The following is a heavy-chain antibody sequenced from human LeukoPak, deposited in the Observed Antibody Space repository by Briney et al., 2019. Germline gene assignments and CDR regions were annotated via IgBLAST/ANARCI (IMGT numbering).Heavy chain of an antibody. CDR3: ARDKQVGATYFDY. V-gene: IGHV3-7*01. J-gene: IGHJ4*02. CDR1: GFTFSSYW. D-gene: IGHD1-26*01. CDR2: IKQDGREI. Sequence: GGSLRLSCAASGFTFSSYWMSWVRQAPGRGLEWVANIKQDGREIYYVDSVKGRFTISRDNAKNSLYLQMNSLRAEDTAVYYCARDKQVGATYFDYWGQGTLVTVSS.